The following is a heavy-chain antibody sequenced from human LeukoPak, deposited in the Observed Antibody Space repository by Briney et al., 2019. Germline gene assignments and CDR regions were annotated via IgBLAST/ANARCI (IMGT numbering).Heavy chain of an antibody. J-gene: IGHJ4*02. D-gene: IGHD3-9*01. CDR2: IYSGGST. Sequence: GGSLRLSCAASGFTVSSNYMSWVRQAPGKGLEWVSVIYSGGSTYYADSVKGRFTISRDNAKNSLYLQMNSLRAEDTAVYYCARDSGLYYDILTGHYRPYYFDYWGQGTLVTVSS. CDR3: ARDSGLYYDILTGHYRPYYFDY. CDR1: GFTVSSNY. V-gene: IGHV3-53*01.